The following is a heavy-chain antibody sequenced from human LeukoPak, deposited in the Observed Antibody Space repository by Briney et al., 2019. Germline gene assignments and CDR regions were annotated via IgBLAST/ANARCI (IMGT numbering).Heavy chain of an antibody. Sequence: ASVKVSCKASGYTFTSYDINWVRQATGQGPEWMGWMNPNSGNTGYAQKFQGRVTMTRNTSIGTAYMELSSLRSEDTAVYYCARPGGYSYTFDPWGQGTLVTVSS. V-gene: IGHV1-8*01. D-gene: IGHD5-18*01. CDR3: ARPGGYSYTFDP. J-gene: IGHJ5*02. CDR1: GYTFTSYD. CDR2: MNPNSGNT.